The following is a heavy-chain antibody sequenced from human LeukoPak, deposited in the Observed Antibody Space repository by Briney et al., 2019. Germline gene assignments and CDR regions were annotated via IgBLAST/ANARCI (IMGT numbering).Heavy chain of an antibody. V-gene: IGHV1-69*04. Sequence: SVKVSCKASGGTFSSYTISWVRQAPGQGLEWIGRIIPILGIANYAQKFQGRVTITADKSTSTAYMELSSLRSEDTAVYYCARDRVGAPAFDHWVQRTLASVSS. CDR1: GGTFSSYT. D-gene: IGHD1-26*01. CDR3: ARDRVGAPAFDH. CDR2: IIPILGIA. J-gene: IGHJ4*02.